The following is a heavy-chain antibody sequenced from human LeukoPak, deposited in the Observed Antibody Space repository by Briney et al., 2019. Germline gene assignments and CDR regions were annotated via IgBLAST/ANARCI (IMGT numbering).Heavy chain of an antibody. CDR3: VREAIFGNYFDY. Sequence: SETLSLTCTVSGGSISSSSYYWGWIRQPPGKGLEWIGSMYYVGSTYYNSSLKSRVTISVDTSKNQFSLKLSSVTAADTAVYYCVREAIFGNYFDYWGQGTLVTVSS. V-gene: IGHV4-39*02. J-gene: IGHJ4*02. D-gene: IGHD3-3*01. CDR1: GGSISSSSYY. CDR2: MYYVGST.